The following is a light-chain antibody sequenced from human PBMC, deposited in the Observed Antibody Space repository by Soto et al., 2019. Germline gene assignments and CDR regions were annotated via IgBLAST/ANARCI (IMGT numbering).Light chain of an antibody. CDR3: QQYDNWPLT. CDR2: GAS. CDR1: QSVSSN. J-gene: IGKJ4*01. Sequence: DIVMTQSPATLPVSPGERATLSCRASQSVSSNLAWYQQKPGQAPRFRIYGASTRATGIPARFSGSGSGTEFTLTISSLQSEDFAVYYCQQYDNWPLTFGGGTKV. V-gene: IGKV3-15*01.